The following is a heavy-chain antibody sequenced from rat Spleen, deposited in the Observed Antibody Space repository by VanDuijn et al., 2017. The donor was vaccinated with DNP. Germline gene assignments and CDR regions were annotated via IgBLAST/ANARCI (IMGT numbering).Heavy chain of an antibody. CDR1: GFSFSSYH. D-gene: IGHD4-3*01. Sequence: QVQLKESGPGLVQPSQTLSLTCTVSGFSFSSYHVHWVRQPPGKGLEWMGRLQSGGGTDYNSALKSRLSISRDTSKSQVFLKVNSVQTADTAMYFCARSGGDGGDYWGQGVMVTVSS. CDR2: LQSGGGT. CDR3: ARSGGDGGDY. V-gene: IGHV2-27*01. J-gene: IGHJ2*01.